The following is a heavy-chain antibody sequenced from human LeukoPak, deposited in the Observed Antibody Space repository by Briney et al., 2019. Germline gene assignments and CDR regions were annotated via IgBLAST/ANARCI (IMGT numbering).Heavy chain of an antibody. Sequence: ASVKVSCKASGYTFTSYGISWVRQAPGQGREWMGWISAYNGNTNYAQKLQGRVTMTTDTSTSTAYMEMRSLRSDDTAVYYCARRRYCSSTSCYIVTGTHRGYYMDVWGKGTTVTVSS. V-gene: IGHV1-18*01. D-gene: IGHD2-2*02. CDR2: ISAYNGNT. J-gene: IGHJ6*03. CDR3: ARRRYCSSTSCYIVTGTHRGYYMDV. CDR1: GYTFTSYG.